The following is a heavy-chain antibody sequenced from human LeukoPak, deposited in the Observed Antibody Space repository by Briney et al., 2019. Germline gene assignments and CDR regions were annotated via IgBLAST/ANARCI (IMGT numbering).Heavy chain of an antibody. V-gene: IGHV1-2*02. J-gene: IGHJ4*02. CDR2: INPNSGGT. Sequence: GASVKVSCKASGYTFTGYYMHWVRQAPGRGLEWMGWINPNSGGTNYAQKFQGRVTMTRDTSISTAYMELSRLRSDDTAVYYCARVYYYGSGSYYNPLDYWGQGTLVTVSS. CDR3: ARVYYYGSGSYYNPLDY. CDR1: GYTFTGYY. D-gene: IGHD3-10*01.